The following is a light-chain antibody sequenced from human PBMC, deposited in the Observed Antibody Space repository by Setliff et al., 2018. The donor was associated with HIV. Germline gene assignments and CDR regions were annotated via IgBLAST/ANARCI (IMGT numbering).Light chain of an antibody. CDR3: SAYATSHTYV. V-gene: IGLV2-14*02. Sequence: QSALTQPASVSGSPGQSITISCIGSSSDVGKYNLVSWYQQHPGEAPKLMISEVSNRPSGVSNRFSGSKSGNTASLTISGLQAEDEAHYYCSAYATSHTYVFGTGTKVTVL. J-gene: IGLJ1*01. CDR2: EVS. CDR1: SSDVGKYNL.